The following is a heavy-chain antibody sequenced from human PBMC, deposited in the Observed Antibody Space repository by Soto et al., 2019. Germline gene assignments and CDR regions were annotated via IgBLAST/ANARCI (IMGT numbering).Heavy chain of an antibody. CDR2: IYPGDSDT. D-gene: IGHD3-22*01. CDR1: GYSFTSYW. CDR3: ASRQNYYDSSGYYYPRV. Sequence: GESLKISCKGSGYSFTSYWIGWVRQMPGKGLEWMGIIYPGDSDTRYSPSFQGQVTISADKSISTAYLQWSSLKASDTAMYYCASRQNYYDSSGYYYPRVWGQGTTVTVSS. V-gene: IGHV5-51*01. J-gene: IGHJ6*02.